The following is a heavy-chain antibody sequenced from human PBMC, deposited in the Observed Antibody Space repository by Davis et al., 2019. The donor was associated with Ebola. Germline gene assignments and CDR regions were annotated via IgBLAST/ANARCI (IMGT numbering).Heavy chain of an antibody. CDR3: ARVGSSWYNYYYYGMDV. CDR2: TSYDGSNK. V-gene: IGHV3-30*03. J-gene: IGHJ6*02. CDR1: AFAFRDYG. Sequence: GESLKISCTASAFAFRDYGMHWVRRAPGKGLEWVAVTSYDGSNKYYRHSVKGRFTISRDNSKNTLYLQMNNLTTEDTAVYYCARVGSSWYNYYYYGMDVWGQGTTVTVSS. D-gene: IGHD6-13*01.